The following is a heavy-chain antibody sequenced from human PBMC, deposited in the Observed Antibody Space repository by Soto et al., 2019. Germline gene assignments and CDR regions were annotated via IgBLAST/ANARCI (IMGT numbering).Heavy chain of an antibody. CDR3: ARGLRRYDSSGYPPGY. CDR1: GYTFTSYG. J-gene: IGHJ4*02. CDR2: ISAYNGNT. D-gene: IGHD3-22*01. Sequence: GASVKVSCKASGYTFTSYGISWVRQAPGQGLEWMGWISAYNGNTNYAQKLQGRVTMTTDTSTSTAYMELRSLRSDDTAVYYCARGLRRYDSSGYPPGYWGQGTLVTVSS. V-gene: IGHV1-18*04.